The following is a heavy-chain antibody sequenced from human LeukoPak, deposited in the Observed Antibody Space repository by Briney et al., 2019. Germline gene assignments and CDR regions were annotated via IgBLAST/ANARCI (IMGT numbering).Heavy chain of an antibody. CDR1: GYSFTTFW. CDR3: ASMGETYYYDRWFDP. D-gene: IGHD3-22*01. J-gene: IGHJ5*02. V-gene: IGHV5-51*01. CDR2: IYPSDSDT. Sequence: GESLKISCKGSGYSFTTFWIGWVRQMPGKGLEWMGIIYPSDSDTRYSPSFEGQVTISADKSSSTAYLQWSSLKASDTAVYYCASMGETYYYDRWFDPWGQGTLVTVSS.